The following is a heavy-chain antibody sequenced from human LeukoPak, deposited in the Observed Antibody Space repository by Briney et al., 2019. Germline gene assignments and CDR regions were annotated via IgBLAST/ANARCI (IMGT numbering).Heavy chain of an antibody. D-gene: IGHD6-13*01. CDR3: ARGPIQGSSWYVHWFDP. CDR2: INHSGST. Sequence: SETLSLTCAVSGGSISSGGYSWSWIRQPPGKGLEWIGEINHSGSTNYNPSLKSRVTISVDTSKNQFSLKLSSVTAADTAVYYCARGPIQGSSWYVHWFDPWGQGTLVTVSS. V-gene: IGHV4-30-2*01. J-gene: IGHJ5*02. CDR1: GGSISSGGYS.